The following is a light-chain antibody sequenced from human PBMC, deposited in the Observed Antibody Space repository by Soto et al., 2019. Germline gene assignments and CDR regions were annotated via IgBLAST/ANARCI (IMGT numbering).Light chain of an antibody. Sequence: QSVLTQPASVSGSPEQQITISCTGTSGDVDSNYVAWYQQHPNKAPKVLIYEGNNRPSGVSDRFSGSKSGNTASLTISGLQGEYEADYYCSSHTPNITLFGGGTKVTVL. CDR1: SGDVDSNY. CDR3: SSHTPNITL. V-gene: IGLV2-14*03. CDR2: EGN. J-gene: IGLJ2*01.